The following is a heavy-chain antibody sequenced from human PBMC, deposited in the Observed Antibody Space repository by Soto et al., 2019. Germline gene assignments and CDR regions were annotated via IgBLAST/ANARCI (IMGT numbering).Heavy chain of an antibody. CDR1: GYTLTELS. V-gene: IGHV1-24*01. J-gene: IGHJ6*02. Sequence: ASVKVSCKVSGYTLTELSMHWVRQAPGKGLERMGGFDPEDGETIYAQKFQGRVTMTEDTSTDTAYKELSSLRSEDTAVYYCATASIMVRGAIFYYYYGMDVWGQGTTVTVSS. CDR2: FDPEDGET. D-gene: IGHD3-10*01. CDR3: ATASIMVRGAIFYYYYGMDV.